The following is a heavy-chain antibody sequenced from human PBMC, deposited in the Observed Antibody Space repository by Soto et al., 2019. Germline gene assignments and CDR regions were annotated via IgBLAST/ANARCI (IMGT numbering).Heavy chain of an antibody. D-gene: IGHD1-26*01. V-gene: IGHV3-23*01. CDR1: GFTLSLFA. J-gene: IGHJ4*02. CDR3: VKAQNGGSYGSPYYLDY. Sequence: EVQVLESGGGLVQPGGSLRLSCAASGFTLSLFAMSWVRQAPGKGLEWVSGISGNGGSTFYADSVRGRFTISRDNSNNPLYVQMNSLRAADTAIYYCVKAQNGGSYGSPYYLDYWGQGTLVTVSS. CDR2: ISGNGGST.